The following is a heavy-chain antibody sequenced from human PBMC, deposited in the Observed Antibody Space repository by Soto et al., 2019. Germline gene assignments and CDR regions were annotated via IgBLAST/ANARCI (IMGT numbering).Heavy chain of an antibody. D-gene: IGHD6-19*01. Sequence: QVQLVQSGAEMKKPGASVKVSCKASGYTFTNFGVTWVRQAPGQGLEWMGWISAYNGNTNYAQKLQDRVTMTTDTSASTAYMELTSLTSDDTAVYFCGRGGAVPGNPPSDDWAQGTLVTVSS. V-gene: IGHV1-18*01. CDR1: GYTFTNFG. CDR3: GRGGAVPGNPPSDD. CDR2: ISAYNGNT. J-gene: IGHJ4*02.